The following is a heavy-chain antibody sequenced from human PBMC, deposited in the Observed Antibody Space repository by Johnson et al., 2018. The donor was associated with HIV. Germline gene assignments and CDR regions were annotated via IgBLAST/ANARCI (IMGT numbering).Heavy chain of an antibody. CDR1: GFTFSSYA. Sequence: QVQLVESGGGVVQPGRSLRLSCAASGFTFSSYAMHWVRQAPGKGLEWVAVISYDGSNKYYADSVKGRFTISRDNSKNTLYLQMNSLRAEDTAVYYCARDRGRYYYDSSGADAFDIWGQGTMVTVSS. V-gene: IGHV3-30-3*01. CDR2: ISYDGSNK. D-gene: IGHD3-22*01. J-gene: IGHJ3*02. CDR3: ARDRGRYYYDSSGADAFDI.